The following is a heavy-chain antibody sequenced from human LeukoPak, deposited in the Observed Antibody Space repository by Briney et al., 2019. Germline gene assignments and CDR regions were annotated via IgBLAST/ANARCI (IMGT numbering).Heavy chain of an antibody. D-gene: IGHD6-19*01. CDR3: ARPKYSSAYDAFDI. V-gene: IGHV4-59*08. CDR1: GGSITSYY. Sequence: PSETLSLTCTVSGGSITSYYWSWIRQPPGKGLEWIGYINYSGSTNYNPFLKSRVIISVDTSKNQFSLKLSSVTAADTAVYYCARPKYSSAYDAFDIWGQGTMVTVSS. J-gene: IGHJ3*02. CDR2: INYSGST.